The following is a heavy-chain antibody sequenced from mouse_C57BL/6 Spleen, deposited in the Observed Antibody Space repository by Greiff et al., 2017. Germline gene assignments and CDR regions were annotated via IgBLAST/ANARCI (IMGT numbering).Heavy chain of an antibody. D-gene: IGHD4-1*01. Sequence: VKLVESGAELVKPGASVKISCKASGYAFSSYWMNWVKQRPGKGLEWIGQIYPGDGDTNYNGKFKGKATLTADKSSSTAYMQLSSLTSEDSAVYFCARKALLAGTYFDYWGQGTTLTVSS. CDR3: ARKALLAGTYFDY. CDR2: IYPGDGDT. J-gene: IGHJ2*01. V-gene: IGHV1-80*01. CDR1: GYAFSSYW.